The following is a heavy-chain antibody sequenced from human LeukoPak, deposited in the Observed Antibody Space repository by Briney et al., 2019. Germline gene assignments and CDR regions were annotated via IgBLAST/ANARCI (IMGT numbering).Heavy chain of an antibody. J-gene: IGHJ4*02. CDR2: ISGSGGST. D-gene: IGHD1-26*01. CDR3: AKEKNPLGATGTSYTLDY. V-gene: IGHV3-23*01. Sequence: GGSLRLSCAASGFTFSSYAMSWVRQAPGKGLEWVSAISGSGGSTYYADSVKGRFTISRDNSKNTLYLQMNSLRAEDTAVYYCAKEKNPLGATGTSYTLDYGGQGTRVTFS. CDR1: GFTFSSYA.